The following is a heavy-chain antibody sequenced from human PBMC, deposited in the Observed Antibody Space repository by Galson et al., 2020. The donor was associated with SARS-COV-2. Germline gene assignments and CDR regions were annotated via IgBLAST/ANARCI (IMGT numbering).Heavy chain of an antibody. D-gene: IGHD2-15*01. CDR2: IFGSGSHR. CDR3: ARSGRDCSGGICYGAEYFQH. V-gene: IGHV3-21*01. CDR1: GFTFSDYT. J-gene: IGHJ1*01. Sequence: GESLKISCAASGFTFSDYTMIWVHPAPGKGLEWVSSIFGSGSHRYYADPVKGRFTISRDSAKSSLYLQMNSLGADDTAVYYCARSGRDCSGGICYGAEYFQHWGQGALVTVSS.